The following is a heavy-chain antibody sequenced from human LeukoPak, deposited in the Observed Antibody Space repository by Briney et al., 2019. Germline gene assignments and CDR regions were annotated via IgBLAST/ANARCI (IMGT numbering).Heavy chain of an antibody. Sequence: PSETLSLTCTVSGGSISSSSYYWGWIRQPPGKGLEWIGSVYYSGSTYYNPSLKSRVTISVDTSKNQFSLKLSSVTAADTAVYYCARVYYYDSSGNFDPWGQGTLVTVSS. D-gene: IGHD3-22*01. CDR1: GGSISSSSYY. V-gene: IGHV4-39*07. CDR2: VYYSGST. J-gene: IGHJ5*02. CDR3: ARVYYYDSSGNFDP.